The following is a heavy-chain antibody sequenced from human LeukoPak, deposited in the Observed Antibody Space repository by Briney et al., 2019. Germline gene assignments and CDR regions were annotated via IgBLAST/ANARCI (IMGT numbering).Heavy chain of an antibody. D-gene: IGHD1-7*01. Sequence: GGSLRLSCAASGFTFSSYSMNWVRQAPGKGLEWVSSISSSSSYIYYADSVKGRFTISRDNAKNSLYLQMNSLRAEDTAVYYCARGGNYYWYFDLWGRGTLVTVPS. J-gene: IGHJ2*01. CDR3: ARGGNYYWYFDL. CDR2: ISSSSSYI. CDR1: GFTFSSYS. V-gene: IGHV3-21*01.